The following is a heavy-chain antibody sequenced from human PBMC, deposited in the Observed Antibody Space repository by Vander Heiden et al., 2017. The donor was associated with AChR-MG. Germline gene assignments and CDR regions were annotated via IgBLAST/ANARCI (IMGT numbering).Heavy chain of an antibody. CDR1: GFSLSNPKMG. J-gene: IGHJ4*02. D-gene: IGHD3-22*01. Sequence: QVTLKESGPVLVKPTETLTLTCTVSGFSLSNPKMGVAWIRQPPGKALGWLANKVSEDGKFYNTTLKSKLNISKDTYKSQVVLTMTNIDPVDTATYYCARVFSYFYYSTDFDYWGQGTLITVSS. CDR3: ARVFSYFYYSTDFDY. CDR2: KVSEDGK. V-gene: IGHV2-26*01.